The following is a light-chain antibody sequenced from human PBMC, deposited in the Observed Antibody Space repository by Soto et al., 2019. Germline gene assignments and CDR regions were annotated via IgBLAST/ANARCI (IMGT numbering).Light chain of an antibody. CDR1: SSDVGGYNY. CDR2: EVS. CDR3: SSLTSTNTLA. Sequence: QSVLTQPASVSGSPGQSITISCTGTSSDVGGYNYVSWYQQHPGKAPKRMIYEVSYRPSGVSNRFSGSKSGNTASLTISGLQAEDEAGYYCSSLTSTNTLAFGGGTKLTVL. J-gene: IGLJ2*01. V-gene: IGLV2-14*01.